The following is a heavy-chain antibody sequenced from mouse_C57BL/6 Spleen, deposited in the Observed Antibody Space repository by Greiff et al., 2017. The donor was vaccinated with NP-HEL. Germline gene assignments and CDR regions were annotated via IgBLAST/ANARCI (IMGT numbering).Heavy chain of an antibody. J-gene: IGHJ2*01. CDR2: IDPENGDT. V-gene: IGHV14-4*01. CDR3: TTGAIYPDY. Sequence: EVMLVESGAELVRPGASVKLSCTASGFNIKDDYMHWVKQRPEQGLEWIGWIDPENGDTEYASKFQGKATITADTSSNTAYLQLSSLTSEDTAVYYCTTGAIYPDYWGQGTTLTVSS. CDR1: GFNIKDDY. D-gene: IGHD1-1*01.